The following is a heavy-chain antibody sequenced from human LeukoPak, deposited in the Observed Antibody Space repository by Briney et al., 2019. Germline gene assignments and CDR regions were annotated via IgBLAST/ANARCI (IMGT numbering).Heavy chain of an antibody. Sequence: SETLSLTCTVSGGSISRGGYYWSWIRQHPGKGLEYIGYIYYSGSIYYNPSLKSRVTISLDPSRNQFSLKLSSVTAADTAVYYCARDRGYSYGCDAFDIWGQGTMVTVSS. CDR2: IYYSGSI. D-gene: IGHD5-18*01. V-gene: IGHV4-31*03. J-gene: IGHJ3*02. CDR1: GGSISRGGYY. CDR3: ARDRGYSYGCDAFDI.